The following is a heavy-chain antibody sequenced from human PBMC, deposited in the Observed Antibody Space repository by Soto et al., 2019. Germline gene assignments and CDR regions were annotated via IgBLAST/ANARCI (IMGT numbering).Heavy chain of an antibody. J-gene: IGHJ6*02. CDR2: IIPIFGTA. CDR3: ASSLPREFKEIVVLPAARGWFVSYCMDV. D-gene: IGHD2-2*01. Sequence: QVQLVQSGAEVKKPGSSVKVSCKASGGTFSSYAISWVRQAPGQGRAWMGGIIPIFGTANYAQKFQGRGTIPPDEATSTANMELGSLRSDGTAEYYCASSLPREFKEIVVLPAARGWFVSYCMDVWVQGTTVTVSS. V-gene: IGHV1-69*01. CDR1: GGTFSSYA.